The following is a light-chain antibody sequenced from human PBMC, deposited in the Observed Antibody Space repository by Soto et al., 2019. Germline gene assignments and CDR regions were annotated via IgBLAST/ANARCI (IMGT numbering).Light chain of an antibody. CDR1: QSIGPY. Sequence: DIQMTQSPSSLSASVGDRVTITCRASQSIGPYLSWYQEKPGTPPRLLIYVASSLESGVPSRFSGSASGTDITLTIRSLQPEDFATYYCQQSHSSPLTFGQGTKVEI. CDR3: QQSHSSPLT. V-gene: IGKV1-39*01. J-gene: IGKJ1*01. CDR2: VAS.